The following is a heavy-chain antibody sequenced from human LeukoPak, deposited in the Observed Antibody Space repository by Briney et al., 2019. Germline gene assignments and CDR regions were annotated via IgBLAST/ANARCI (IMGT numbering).Heavy chain of an antibody. CDR2: IKQDGSDK. Sequence: GGSLRLSCAASGFTFSTYWMSWVRQAPGKGLEWVANIKQDGSDKFYVDSVKGRFTISRDNAKNSMYLQMNSLKAEDTAVYYCARVLPVASRDYWGQGTLVTVSS. CDR3: ARVLPVASRDY. D-gene: IGHD2-2*01. V-gene: IGHV3-7*01. J-gene: IGHJ4*02. CDR1: GFTFSTYW.